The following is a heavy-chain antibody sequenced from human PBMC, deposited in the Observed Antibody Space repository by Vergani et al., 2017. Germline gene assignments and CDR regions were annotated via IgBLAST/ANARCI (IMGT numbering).Heavy chain of an antibody. CDR1: GYSLSSGYY. CDR2: IYHSGST. Sequence: QVQLPESGPGLVKPSETLSLTCTVSGYSLSSGYYWGWIRQPPGKGLEWIGSIYHSGSTYYNPSLKSRVTISVDTSKNQFSLKLSSVTAADTAVYYCARVGAVAGSDYYYYGMDVWGQGTTVTVSS. D-gene: IGHD6-19*01. V-gene: IGHV4-38-2*02. J-gene: IGHJ6*02. CDR3: ARVGAVAGSDYYYYGMDV.